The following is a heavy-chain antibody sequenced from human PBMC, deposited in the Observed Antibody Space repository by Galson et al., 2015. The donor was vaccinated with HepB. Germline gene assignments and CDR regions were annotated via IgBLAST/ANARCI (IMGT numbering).Heavy chain of an antibody. CDR1: GYTFTSYA. J-gene: IGHJ4*02. CDR3: ASGNYYGSGSYYLLDY. V-gene: IGHV1-3*01. Sequence: SVKVSCKASGYTFTSYALHWVRQAPGQRLEWMGWINAGNGNTKYSQKFQGRVTITRDTSASTAYMELSSLRSEDTAVYYCASGNYYGSGSYYLLDYWGQGTLVTVSS. D-gene: IGHD3-10*01. CDR2: INAGNGNT.